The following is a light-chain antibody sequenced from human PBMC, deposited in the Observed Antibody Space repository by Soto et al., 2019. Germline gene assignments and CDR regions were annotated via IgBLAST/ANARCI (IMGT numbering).Light chain of an antibody. CDR3: QQSYSTPWT. V-gene: IGKV1-39*01. CDR1: QSITNY. Sequence: DIQMTQSPSSLSASVGDRVTITCRASQSITNYLNWYQQKPGKAPKLLIYAASSLQSGVPLRFSGSESGTDFTLSISSLQPEDFATYYCQQSYSTPWTFGQGTKVEIK. J-gene: IGKJ1*01. CDR2: AAS.